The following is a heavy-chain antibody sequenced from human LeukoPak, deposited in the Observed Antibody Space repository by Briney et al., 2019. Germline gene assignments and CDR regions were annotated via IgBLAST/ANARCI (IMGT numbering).Heavy chain of an antibody. CDR1: GFTFSSYW. Sequence: NLGGSLRLSCAASGFTFSSYWMHWVRQAPGKGLVWVSRIDTDGSTTSYADSVKGRFTISRDNAKNTLYLQIDSLRAEDTAVYYCAKYTARAAVPGPDYRGQGTLGTVSS. D-gene: IGHD6-13*01. J-gene: IGHJ4*02. V-gene: IGHV3-74*01. CDR3: AKYTARAAVPGPDY. CDR2: IDTDGSTT.